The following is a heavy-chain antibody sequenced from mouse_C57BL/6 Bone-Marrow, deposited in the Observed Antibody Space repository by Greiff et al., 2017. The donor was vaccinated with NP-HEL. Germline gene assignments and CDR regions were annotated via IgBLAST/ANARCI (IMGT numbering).Heavy chain of an antibody. CDR1: GFTFSSYA. CDR2: ISDGGSYT. V-gene: IGHV5-4*01. J-gene: IGHJ2*01. Sequence: EVQGVESGGGLVKPGGSLKLSCAASGFTFSSYAMSWVRQTPEKRLEWVANISDGGSYTYYPDNVKGRLTITRDNTKNNLYLQMSHLKSEDTAMYYCAGVGYHYSGCSYWGQGTTLTVSS. D-gene: IGHD1-2*01. CDR3: AGVGYHYSGCSY.